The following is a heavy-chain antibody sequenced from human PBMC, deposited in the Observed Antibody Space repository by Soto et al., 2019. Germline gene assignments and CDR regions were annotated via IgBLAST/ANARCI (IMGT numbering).Heavy chain of an antibody. CDR3: ARGLGGRMDD. D-gene: IGHD3-16*01. V-gene: IGHV1-69*08. J-gene: IGHJ6*02. CDR1: GTIFSIYT. CDR2: IIPILGET. Sequence: QVQLVQSGAEVKKPGSSVRVSCKASGTIFSIYTISWVRQAPGQGLEWMGRIIPILGETNSAQKFQGRVTLTADKSTNTAYMELNSLRLEVTALYYCARGLGGRMDDWGQGTTVTVSS.